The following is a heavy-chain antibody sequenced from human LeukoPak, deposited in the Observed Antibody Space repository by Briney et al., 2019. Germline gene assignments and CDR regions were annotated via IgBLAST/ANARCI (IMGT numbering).Heavy chain of an antibody. Sequence: GGSLRLSCAASGFTFDDYAMHWVRQAPGKGLEWVSGISWNSGSIGYADSVKGRSTISRDNAKNSLYLQMNSLRAEDTALYYCAKGVPGYCSSTSCSDYDILTGFDYWGQGTLVTVSS. CDR3: AKGVPGYCSSTSCSDYDILTGFDY. J-gene: IGHJ4*02. CDR1: GFTFDDYA. V-gene: IGHV3-9*01. CDR2: ISWNSGSI. D-gene: IGHD2-2*01.